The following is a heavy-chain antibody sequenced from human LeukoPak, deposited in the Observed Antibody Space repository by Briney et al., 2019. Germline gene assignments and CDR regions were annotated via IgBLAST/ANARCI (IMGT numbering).Heavy chain of an antibody. V-gene: IGHV4-59*08. J-gene: IGHJ4*02. D-gene: IGHD6-19*01. CDR3: ARGIAVAGNPPYFDY. Sequence: SETLSLTCTVAGGSISRYYWSWIRQPPGKGLEWIGYIYYSGGTNSTPSHKSRVTISVETSKTQFSLKLSSVTAADTAVYYCARGIAVAGNPPYFDYWGQGTLVTVYS. CDR2: IYYSGGT. CDR1: GGSISRYY.